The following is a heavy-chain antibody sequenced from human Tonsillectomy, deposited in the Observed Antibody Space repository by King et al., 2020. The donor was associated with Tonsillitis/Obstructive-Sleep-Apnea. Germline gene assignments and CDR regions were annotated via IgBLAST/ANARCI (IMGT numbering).Heavy chain of an antibody. CDR2: ISSSGSTI. D-gene: IGHD1-26*01. Sequence: VQLVESGGGLVQPGGSLRLSCAASGFTFSSYEMNWVRQAPGKGLEWVSYISSSGSTIYYADSVKGRFTISRDNAKNSLYLQMNSLRAEDTAVYYCARDSGSYPDAFAIWGQGTMVTVSS. J-gene: IGHJ3*02. V-gene: IGHV3-48*03. CDR3: ARDSGSYPDAFAI. CDR1: GFTFSSYE.